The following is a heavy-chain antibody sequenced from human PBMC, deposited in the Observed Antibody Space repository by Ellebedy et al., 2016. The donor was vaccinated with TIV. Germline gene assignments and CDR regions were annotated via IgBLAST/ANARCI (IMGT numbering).Heavy chain of an antibody. CDR3: ARCSYDSSGFYYYYGMDV. CDR1: GGSISRSTYH. Sequence: SETLSLTCTVSGGSISRSTYHWGWIRQPPGKGLEWIGSIYYSGTTYHNPSLKSRVTISVDTSKNPFSLKLSSVTAAATAVYYCARCSYDSSGFYYYYGMDVWGQGTTVTVSS. D-gene: IGHD3-22*01. CDR2: IYYSGTT. V-gene: IGHV4-39*01. J-gene: IGHJ6*02.